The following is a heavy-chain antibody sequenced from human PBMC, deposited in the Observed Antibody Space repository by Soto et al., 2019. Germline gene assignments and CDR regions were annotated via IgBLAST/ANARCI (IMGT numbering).Heavy chain of an antibody. D-gene: IGHD3-3*01. CDR2: ISYDGSNK. V-gene: IGHV3-30*18. Sequence: SGGSLRLSCAASGFTFSSYGMHWVRQAPGKGLEWVAVISYDGSNKYYADSVKGRFTISRDNSKNTLYLQMTSLRAEDTAVYYCAKSDFSSGYDYWGQGTRVTVSS. J-gene: IGHJ4*02. CDR3: AKSDFSSGYDY. CDR1: GFTFSSYG.